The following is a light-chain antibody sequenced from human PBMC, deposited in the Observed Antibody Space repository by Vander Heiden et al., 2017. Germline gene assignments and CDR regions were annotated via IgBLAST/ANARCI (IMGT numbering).Light chain of an antibody. V-gene: IGLV6-57*01. J-gene: IGLJ3*02. Sequence: NFMLPQPPSVSESPGKTVTISCTRSTGSIASNYAQCYQQRPGSSPPTVIYYDHQRPSGVPDRFSGAIDSSSKSASLTISGLNTEDEADYYCQSYDSSNLWVFGGGTKLTVL. CDR1: TGSIASNY. CDR3: QSYDSSNLWV. CDR2: YDH.